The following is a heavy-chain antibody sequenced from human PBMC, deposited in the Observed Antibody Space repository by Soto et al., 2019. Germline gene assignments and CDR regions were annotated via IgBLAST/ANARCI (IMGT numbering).Heavy chain of an antibody. CDR2: ISDSGST. D-gene: IGHD2-2*01. V-gene: IGHV3-23*01. Sequence: GGSLTLSCTASGFTFSRYAMSWVRQAPGKGLEWVSTISDSGSTYYAESVKGRLTISRDNSKHTLYLQMNSLRAEDTAVYYCAKGGLGNCSTASGLFHFYYWGRGALVTVSS. J-gene: IGHJ4*02. CDR3: AKGGLGNCSTASGLFHFYY. CDR1: GFTFSRYA.